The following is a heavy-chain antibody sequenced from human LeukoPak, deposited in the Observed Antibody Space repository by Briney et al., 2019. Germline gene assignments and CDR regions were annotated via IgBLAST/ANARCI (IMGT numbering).Heavy chain of an antibody. J-gene: IGHJ4*02. CDR3: AREAVGDFDY. D-gene: IGHD2-15*01. V-gene: IGHV4-59*01. Sequence: PSETLSLTCTVSGGSISDYFWSWIRQPPGKGLEWVGYVFYNGSANYNPSLKSRVTISVDTSKNQFSLKLSSVAAADTAVYYCAREAVGDFDYWGQGTLVTVSS. CDR1: GGSISDYF. CDR2: VFYNGSA.